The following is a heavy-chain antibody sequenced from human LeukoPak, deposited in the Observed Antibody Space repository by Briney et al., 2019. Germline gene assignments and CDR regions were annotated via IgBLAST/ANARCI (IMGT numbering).Heavy chain of an antibody. Sequence: SETLSLTCTVSGGSITTYYWSWIRQPAGKGLEWIGRIYSSGSTNYNPSLKSRVTMSVDTSKKQFSLWLSSVTAADTAVYYCATYYSSSGCFDPWGQGTLVTVSS. CDR3: ATYYSSSGCFDP. CDR1: GGSITTYY. D-gene: IGHD6-6*01. V-gene: IGHV4-4*07. J-gene: IGHJ5*02. CDR2: IYSSGST.